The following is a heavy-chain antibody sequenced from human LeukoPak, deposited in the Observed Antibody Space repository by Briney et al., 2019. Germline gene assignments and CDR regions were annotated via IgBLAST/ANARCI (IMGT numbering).Heavy chain of an antibody. CDR3: ARLNGDYGDRYYGMDV. CDR1: GYSFTSYW. Sequence: GESLKISCKGSGYSFTSYWIGWVRQMPGKGLEWMGIIYPGDSDTRYSPSFQGQVTISADKSISTAYLQWSSLKASDTAMYHCARLNGDYGDRYYGMDVWGQGTTVTVSS. V-gene: IGHV5-51*01. CDR2: IYPGDSDT. J-gene: IGHJ6*02. D-gene: IGHD4-17*01.